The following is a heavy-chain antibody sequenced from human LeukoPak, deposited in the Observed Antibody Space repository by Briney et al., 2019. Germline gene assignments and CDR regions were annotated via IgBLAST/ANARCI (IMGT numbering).Heavy chain of an antibody. V-gene: IGHV1-2*02. CDR3: ARYTPTTDYGMDV. J-gene: IGHJ6*02. CDR2: INPNSGGT. CDR1: GYTFTGYY. Sequence: GASVKVSCKASGYTFTGYYMHWVRQAPGQGLEWMEWINPNSGGTNYAQKFQGRVTMTRDTSISTAYMELSRLRSDDTAVYYCARYTPTTDYGMDVWGQGTTVTVSS. D-gene: IGHD2-2*02.